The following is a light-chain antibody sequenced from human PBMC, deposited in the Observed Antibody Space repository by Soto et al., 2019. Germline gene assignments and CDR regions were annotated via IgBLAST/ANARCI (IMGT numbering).Light chain of an antibody. CDR2: GDT. J-gene: IGLJ3*02. CDR1: ISDVGGYNF. Sequence: QSALTQPASVSGSPGQSITITCSGTISDVGGYNFVSWYQQHPGKAPKLIYGDTKWPSGVSNRFSGSKSGNTASLTISGLQAEDEADYYCCSYAGSSTWVFGGGTKLTVL. CDR3: CSYAGSSTWV. V-gene: IGLV2-23*01.